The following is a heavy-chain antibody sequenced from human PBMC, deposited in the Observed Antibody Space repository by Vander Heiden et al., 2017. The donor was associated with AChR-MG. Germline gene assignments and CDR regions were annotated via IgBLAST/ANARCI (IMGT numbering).Heavy chain of an antibody. CDR3: ASRRGSSMDV. J-gene: IGHJ6*02. CDR1: GFTLSSNW. CDR2: INSDGSST. Sequence: EVQLVESGGGLVQPGGSLRLSCAASGFTLSSNWMHWARQAPGKGLVWVSRINSDGSSTSYADSVKGRFTISRDNAKNTLYLQMNSLRGDDTAVYYCASRRGSSMDVWGQGTTVTVSS. V-gene: IGHV3-74*01. D-gene: IGHD5-12*01.